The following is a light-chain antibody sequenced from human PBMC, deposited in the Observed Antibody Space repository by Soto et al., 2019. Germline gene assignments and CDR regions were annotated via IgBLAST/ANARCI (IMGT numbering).Light chain of an antibody. CDR3: SSYGGSNNLV. CDR2: EVS. Sequence: QSVLTQPPSASGSPGQSVTISCTGTSSDIGGYKYVSWYQQHPGKPPKLMIYEVSKRPSGVPDRFSGSKSGNTASLTVSGLQAEDEADYYCSSYGGSNNLVFGGGTKVTVL. J-gene: IGLJ2*01. CDR1: SSDIGGYKY. V-gene: IGLV2-8*01.